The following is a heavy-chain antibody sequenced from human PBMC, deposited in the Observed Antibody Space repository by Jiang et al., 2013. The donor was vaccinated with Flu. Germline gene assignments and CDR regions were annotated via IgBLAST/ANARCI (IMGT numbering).Heavy chain of an antibody. CDR3: ARAPHRGSGNYLQY. D-gene: IGHD3-10*01. J-gene: IGHJ4*02. CDR1: GGSFNNYC. V-gene: IGHV4-59*01. Sequence: LLKPSETLSLTCTVSGGSFNNYCWNWIRQPPGRGLEWIGYVYYGGGTAYNPSLKSRVTISVETSKNQISLTLTSVTAADTAVYYCARAPHRGSGNYLQYWGQGNLVTVSS. CDR2: VYYGGGT.